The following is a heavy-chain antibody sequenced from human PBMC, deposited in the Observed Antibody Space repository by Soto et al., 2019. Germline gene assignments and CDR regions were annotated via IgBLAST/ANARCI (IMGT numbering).Heavy chain of an antibody. Sequence: QVQLQESGPGLVKPSETLSLTCAVSGGSISSSSYYWDWIRQPPGKGLEWIGTIYYTGTSNYNPTLKSPVTISVDTSKNQFSLNLSSVTAADPAVYYCTGHAIGVVVPAAIRNWGQGSLVTVSS. V-gene: IGHV4-39*01. CDR2: IYYTGTS. J-gene: IGHJ4*02. CDR1: GGSISSSSYY. D-gene: IGHD2-15*01. CDR3: TGHAIGVVVPAAIRN.